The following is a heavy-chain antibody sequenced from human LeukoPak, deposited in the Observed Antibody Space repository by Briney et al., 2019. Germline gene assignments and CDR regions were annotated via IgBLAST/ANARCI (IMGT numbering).Heavy chain of an antibody. V-gene: IGHV4-34*01. CDR3: ARSLGSGYYYV. CDR2: INHSGST. CDR1: GGSFSGYY. Sequence: PSETLSLICAVYGGSFSGYYWSWIRQPPGKGLEWIGEINHSGSTNYNPSLKSRVTISVDTSKKQFSLKLRSVTAADTAVYYCARSLGSGYYYVWGQGTLVTVSS. J-gene: IGHJ4*02. D-gene: IGHD3-22*01.